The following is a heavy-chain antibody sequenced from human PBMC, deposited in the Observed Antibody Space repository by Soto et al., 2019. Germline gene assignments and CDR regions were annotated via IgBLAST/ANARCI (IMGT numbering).Heavy chain of an antibody. J-gene: IGHJ4*02. D-gene: IGHD2-15*01. V-gene: IGHV3-23*01. Sequence: EVQLLESGGGLVQPGGSLRLSCAASGFTFSSYAMSWVRQAPGKGLEWVSAISGSGGSTYYADSVKGRFTISRDNSKNTLYLQMSSLRAEDTAVYYCAKGGCSGGSCYVGAFFDYWGQGTLVTVSS. CDR3: AKGGCSGGSCYVGAFFDY. CDR1: GFTFSSYA. CDR2: ISGSGGST.